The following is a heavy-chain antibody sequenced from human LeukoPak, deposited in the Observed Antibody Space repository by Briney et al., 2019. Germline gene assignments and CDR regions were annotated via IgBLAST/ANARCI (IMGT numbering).Heavy chain of an antibody. CDR2: ISTDGGDT. CDR3: VKGGWLDY. J-gene: IGHJ4*02. CDR1: GFTFSTYV. D-gene: IGHD3-22*01. V-gene: IGHV3-23*01. Sequence: GGSLRLSCATSGFTFSTYVMSWVRRGPGKWLEWVAAISTDGGDTYYADFVKGRFAVSRDNSKNTLYVQMNGLRAEDTAVCYCVKGGWLDYWGQGALVTVSS.